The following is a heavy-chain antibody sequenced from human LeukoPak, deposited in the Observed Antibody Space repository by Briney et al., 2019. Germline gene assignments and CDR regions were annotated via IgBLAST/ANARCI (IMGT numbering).Heavy chain of an antibody. Sequence: GRSLRLSCAASGFTFSSYTIHWVRQPPGKGLEWVAVISFDGSNKYYADSVKGRFTISRDNSKNTLYLQMNSLRAEDTAVYYCAREELGSSLGFDPWGQGTLVTVSS. CDR2: ISFDGSNK. D-gene: IGHD3-16*01. CDR1: GFTFSSYT. J-gene: IGHJ5*02. V-gene: IGHV3-30-3*01. CDR3: AREELGSSLGFDP.